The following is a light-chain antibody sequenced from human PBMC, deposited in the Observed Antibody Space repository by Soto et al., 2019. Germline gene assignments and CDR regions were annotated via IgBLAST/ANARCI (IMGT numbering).Light chain of an antibody. CDR2: YAS. J-gene: IGKJ4*01. CDR3: QQYNKWPRVT. CDR1: QSVGSN. V-gene: IGKV3D-15*01. Sequence: EVVMTQSPATLSVSPGESATLSCRASQSVGSNLVWYQQKPGQAPRLLIYYASIRATDIPARFSGSGSGTEFTLTISGLQSEDFAIYYCQQYNKWPRVTFGGGTKVEIK.